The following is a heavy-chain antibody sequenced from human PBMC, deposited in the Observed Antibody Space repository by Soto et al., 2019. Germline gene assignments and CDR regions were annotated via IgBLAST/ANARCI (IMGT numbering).Heavy chain of an antibody. Sequence: ASVKVSCKASGYTFTSYAMHWVRQAPGQRLEWMGWINAGNGNTKYSQKFQGRVTITRDTSASTAYMELSSLRSEDTAVYYCARGPYGDYSYNWFDPWGQGTLVTVS. V-gene: IGHV1-3*01. CDR1: GYTFTSYA. CDR2: INAGNGNT. D-gene: IGHD4-17*01. J-gene: IGHJ5*02. CDR3: ARGPYGDYSYNWFDP.